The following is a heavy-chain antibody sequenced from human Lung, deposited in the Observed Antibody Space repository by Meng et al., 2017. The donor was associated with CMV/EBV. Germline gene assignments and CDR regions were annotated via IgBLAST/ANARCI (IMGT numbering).Heavy chain of an antibody. D-gene: IGHD2-15*01. CDR3: ARGYCSGGSCPVFDP. CDR1: GYNFTSYD. J-gene: IGHJ5*02. V-gene: IGHV1-8*01. CDR2: MNPNSGNT. Sequence: AGVKKPGASVKVSYKASGYNFTSYDINWVRQATGQGLEWMGWMNPNSGNTGYAQKFQGRVTMTRNTSISTAYMELSSLRSEDTAVYYCARGYCSGGSCPVFDPWGQGTLVTVSS.